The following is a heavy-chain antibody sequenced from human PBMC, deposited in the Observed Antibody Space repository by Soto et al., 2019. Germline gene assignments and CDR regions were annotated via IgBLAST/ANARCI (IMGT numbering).Heavy chain of an antibody. CDR1: GFIVNAYG. D-gene: IGHD1-1*01. V-gene: IGHV3-30*18. CDR2: ISFDGSNQ. CDR3: VKAGTMAGTGTTPRSFDI. J-gene: IGHJ3*02. Sequence: GGSLRLSCAASGFIVNAYGMHWVRQAPGNGLEWVAVISFDGSNQYYEESVKGRFTISRDNSKNTLYLQMHSLRAEDTAVYFCVKAGTMAGTGTTPRSFDIWGRGTMVTVSS.